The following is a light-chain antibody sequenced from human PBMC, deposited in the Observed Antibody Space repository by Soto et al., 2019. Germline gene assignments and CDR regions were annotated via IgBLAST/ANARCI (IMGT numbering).Light chain of an antibody. V-gene: IGKV3-20*01. J-gene: IGKJ1*01. CDR3: QQYGSSPRT. CDR2: GAY. Sequence: EIVLTQSPGTLSLSPGERATLSCRASQSVSSSYLAWYQQKPGQAPRLLIYGAYRRATGIPDRFSGSGSGTEFTLTISRLEPEDFAVYYCQQYGSSPRTFGQGTKVEIK. CDR1: QSVSSSY.